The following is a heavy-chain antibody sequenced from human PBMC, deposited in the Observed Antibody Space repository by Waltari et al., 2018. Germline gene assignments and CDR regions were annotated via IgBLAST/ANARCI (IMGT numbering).Heavy chain of an antibody. J-gene: IGHJ4*02. CDR3: ARGESDYVWGSYRFKDYFDY. CDR2: INHSGST. CDR1: GGSFSGYY. V-gene: IGHV4-34*01. Sequence: QVQLQQWGAGLLKPSETLSLTCAVYGGSFSGYYWSWIRQPPGKGREWIGEINHSGSTNYNPSLKSRVTISVDTSKNQFSLKLSSVTAADTAVYYCARGESDYVWGSYRFKDYFDYWGQGTLVTVSS. D-gene: IGHD3-16*02.